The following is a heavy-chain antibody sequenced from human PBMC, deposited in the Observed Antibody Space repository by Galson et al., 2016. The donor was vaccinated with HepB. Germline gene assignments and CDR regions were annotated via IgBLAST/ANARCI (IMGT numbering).Heavy chain of an antibody. V-gene: IGHV4-39*01. CDR3: ATYSTSSGRFEY. D-gene: IGHD6-6*01. Sequence: LSLTCTVSGGSIRSNTLYWGWIRQPPGKGLEWIGSVSYSGRALYKPSLKSRVTISVDTSNNQFSLRLSTVTAADTAVYYCATYSTSSGRFEYWGQGTLVTVSS. CDR1: GGSIRSNTLY. CDR2: VSYSGRA. J-gene: IGHJ4*02.